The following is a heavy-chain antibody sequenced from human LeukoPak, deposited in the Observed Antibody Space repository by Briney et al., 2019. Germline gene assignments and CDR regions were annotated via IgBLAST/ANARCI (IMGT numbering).Heavy chain of an antibody. CDR3: ARGGGGEYSSGWYDY. J-gene: IGHJ4*02. Sequence: LETLSLTCTVSGGSISSYYWSWIRQPPGKGLEWIGYIYYSGTTNYNPSLKSRVTISVATSQNQFSLNLSSVTAADTAVYYCARGGGGEYSSGWYDYWGQGTLVTVSS. D-gene: IGHD6-19*01. V-gene: IGHV4-59*01. CDR1: GGSISSYY. CDR2: IYYSGTT.